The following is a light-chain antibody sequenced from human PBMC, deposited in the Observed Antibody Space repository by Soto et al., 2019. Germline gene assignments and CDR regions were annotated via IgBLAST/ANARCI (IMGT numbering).Light chain of an antibody. CDR1: SSNIGSNA. V-gene: IGLV1-44*01. J-gene: IGLJ2*01. Sequence: QSVLTQPPSASGTPGQRVTISCSGRSSNIGSNAVNWYQQLPGTAPKLLIYSNNQRPSGVPDRFSGSKSGTSASLAISGLQSEDDADYYCATWDDSLNALFGGGTKLTVL. CDR2: SNN. CDR3: ATWDDSLNAL.